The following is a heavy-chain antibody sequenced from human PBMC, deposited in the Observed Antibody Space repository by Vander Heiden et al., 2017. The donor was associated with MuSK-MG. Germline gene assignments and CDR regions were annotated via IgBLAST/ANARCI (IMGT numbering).Heavy chain of an antibody. CDR1: GYPFTSYD. D-gene: IGHD3-10*01. CDR3: ATRGYYGSGSYYFPTYYYYMDV. CDR2: MNPNSGNT. Sequence: QVPLVQSGAEVKKPGASVKVSCKASGYPFTSYDITWVRQATGQGLEWMGWMNPNSGNTGYAQKFQGRVTMTRNTSISTAYMELSSRRSEDTAVYYCATRGYYGSGSYYFPTYYYYMDVWGKGTTVTVSS. V-gene: IGHV1-8*01. J-gene: IGHJ6*03.